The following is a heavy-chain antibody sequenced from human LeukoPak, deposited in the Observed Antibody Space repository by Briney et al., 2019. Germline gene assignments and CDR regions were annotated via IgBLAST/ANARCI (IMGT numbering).Heavy chain of an antibody. CDR2: IKSKTDGGTT. Sequence: KSGGSLRLSCAASGFTFSNAWMSWVRQAPGKGLEWVGRIKSKTDGGTTDYTAPVKGRFTISRDDSKNTLYLQVNSLKTEDTAVYYCTTGPFDYYGSASYLANGMDVWGQGTTVTVSS. CDR3: TTGPFDYYGSASYLANGMDV. J-gene: IGHJ6*02. V-gene: IGHV3-15*01. CDR1: GFTFSNAW. D-gene: IGHD3-10*01.